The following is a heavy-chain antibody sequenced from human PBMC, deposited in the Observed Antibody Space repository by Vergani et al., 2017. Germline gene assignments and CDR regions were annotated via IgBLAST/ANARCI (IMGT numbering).Heavy chain of an antibody. D-gene: IGHD1-14*01. J-gene: IGHJ6*02. V-gene: IGHV3-9*01. CDR3: AKAVYYYYYCVMYV. CDR1: GFTFDDYA. CDR2: ISWNSGSI. Sequence: EVQLVESGGGLVQPGRSLRLSCAASGFTFDDYAMHWVRQAPGKGLEWVSGISWNSGSIGYADSVKGRFTISIDNVKNSLYLQMNSLRAEDTALYYCAKAVYYYYYCVMYVWGQGPTVTVSS.